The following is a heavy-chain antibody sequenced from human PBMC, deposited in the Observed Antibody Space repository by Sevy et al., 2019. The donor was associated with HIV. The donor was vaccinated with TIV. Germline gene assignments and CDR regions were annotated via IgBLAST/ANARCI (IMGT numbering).Heavy chain of an antibody. CDR3: AKDRVVDGYWQIDH. CDR1: GFTFSTYS. CDR2: IVGGDGST. D-gene: IGHD4-17*01. Sequence: GGSLRLSCVTSGFTFSTYSMSWIRQAPGKGFEWVSSIVGGDGSTRYADPVKGRFTISRDKSKSTLYLQMNSLRVDDTAMYYCAKDRVVDGYWQIDHWGQGALVTVSS. J-gene: IGHJ4*02. V-gene: IGHV3-23*01.